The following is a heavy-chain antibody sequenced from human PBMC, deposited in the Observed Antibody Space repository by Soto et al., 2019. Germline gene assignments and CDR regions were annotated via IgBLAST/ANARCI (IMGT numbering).Heavy chain of an antibody. Sequence: QVQLVQSGAEVKKPGASVKVSCKASGYTFTGYYMHWVRQAPGQGLEWMGWINPNSGGTNYAQKLQGWVTMTRDTSISTAYMELSRLRSDDTAVYYCARGKYSSSSSYYGMDVWGQGTTVTVSS. J-gene: IGHJ6*02. CDR3: ARGKYSSSSSYYGMDV. CDR1: GYTFTGYY. CDR2: INPNSGGT. D-gene: IGHD6-6*01. V-gene: IGHV1-2*04.